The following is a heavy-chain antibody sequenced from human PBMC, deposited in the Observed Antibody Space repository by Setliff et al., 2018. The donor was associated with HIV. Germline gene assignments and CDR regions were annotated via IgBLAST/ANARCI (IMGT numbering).Heavy chain of an antibody. Sequence: GGSLRLSCAASGFTFSNAWMSWVRQAPGKGLEWIGRIKSKANGGTTDYAVPVKDRFTILRDDSKNTLWLQINSLKTEDTAVYYCTHSVIGTPVHWGQGTLVTVSS. V-gene: IGHV3-15*01. CDR2: IKSKANGGTT. CDR1: GFTFSNAW. J-gene: IGHJ4*02. D-gene: IGHD1-7*01. CDR3: THSVIGTPVH.